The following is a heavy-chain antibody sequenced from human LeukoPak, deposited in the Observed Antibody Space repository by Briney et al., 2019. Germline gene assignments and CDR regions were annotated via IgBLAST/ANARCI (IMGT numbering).Heavy chain of an antibody. CDR3: ARHVAYYYDSSGYYRWFDP. CDR2: IYPGDSDT. CDR1: GYSFTSYW. D-gene: IGHD3-22*01. J-gene: IGHJ5*02. V-gene: IGHV5-51*01. Sequence: GESLQISCQGSGYSFTSYWIGWVRQMPGKGLEWMGIIYPGDSDTRYSPSFQGQVTISADKSISTAYLQWSSLKASDTAMYYCARHVAYYYDSSGYYRWFDPWGQGTLVTVSS.